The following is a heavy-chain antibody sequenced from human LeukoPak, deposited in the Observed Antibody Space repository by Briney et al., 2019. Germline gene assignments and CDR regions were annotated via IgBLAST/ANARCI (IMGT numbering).Heavy chain of an antibody. D-gene: IGHD3-22*01. CDR3: AKAYVNSGHLLRYSDF. V-gene: IGHV3-23*01. CDR1: GFTFSNYG. CDR2: ISGGGDTT. Sequence: GGSLRLACAASGFTFSNYGMNWVRQAPGKGLEWVSGISGGGDTTYYRDSVKGHFTISRDNSKNTLYLQRNSLRAEGTAVYFCAKAYVNSGHLLRYSDFWGQGTLVTVSS. J-gene: IGHJ4*02.